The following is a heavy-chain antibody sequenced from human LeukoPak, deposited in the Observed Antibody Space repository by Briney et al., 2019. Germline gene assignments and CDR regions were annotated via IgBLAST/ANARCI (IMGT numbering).Heavy chain of an antibody. D-gene: IGHD3-9*01. J-gene: IGHJ5*02. CDR1: GGSISSYY. V-gene: IGHV4-34*01. CDR3: ARHERYFDWQWGRFDP. CDR2: INHSGST. Sequence: SETLSLTCTVSGGSISSYYWSWIRQPPGKGLQWIGEINHSGSTNYNPSLKSRVSLSVDTSKNQFSLKLTSVTAADTAVYYCARHERYFDWQWGRFDPWGQGTLVTVSS.